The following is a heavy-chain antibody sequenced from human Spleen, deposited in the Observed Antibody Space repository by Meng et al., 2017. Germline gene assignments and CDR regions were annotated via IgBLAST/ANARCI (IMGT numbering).Heavy chain of an antibody. Sequence: QVQCVQSGAEVKTPGASVKVSCQASGYTFTTYGFHWVRQAPGQRLEWMGWINVGNGNTKYSQKFQGRVTIIRDTSASTAYMELSSLRSEDTAVYYCARSVYDSSAMVDPWGQGTLVTVSS. V-gene: IGHV1-3*01. J-gene: IGHJ5*02. D-gene: IGHD3-22*01. CDR1: GYTFTTYG. CDR3: ARSVYDSSAMVDP. CDR2: INVGNGNT.